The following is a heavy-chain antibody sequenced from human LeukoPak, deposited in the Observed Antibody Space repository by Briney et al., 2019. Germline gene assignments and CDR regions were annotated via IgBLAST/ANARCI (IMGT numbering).Heavy chain of an antibody. V-gene: IGHV7-4-1*02. CDR1: GYTFTNYA. CDR2: INTNTGNP. D-gene: IGHD3-10*01. CDR3: ARSGGSGSHYARFYYYYMDV. Sequence: ASVKVSCKASGYTFTNYAINWVRQAPGQGLEWMGWINTNTGNPTYAQGFTGRFVFSLDTSVSTAYLQITSLKAGDTAVYYCARSGGSGSHYARFYYYYMDVWGKGTTVTVSS. J-gene: IGHJ6*03.